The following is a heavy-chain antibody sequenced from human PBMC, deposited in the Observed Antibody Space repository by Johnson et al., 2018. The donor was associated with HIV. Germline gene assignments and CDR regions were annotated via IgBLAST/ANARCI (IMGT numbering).Heavy chain of an antibody. J-gene: IGHJ3*02. V-gene: IGHV3-23*04. D-gene: IGHD3-22*01. CDR1: GFTFSSYA. CDR3: ARSSSGLDAFDI. Sequence: EVQLVESGGGVVQPGRSLRLSCAASGFTFSSYAMSWVRQAPGRGLEWVSAISGGGGSTYYADSVKGRFTISRDNAKNSLYLQMNSLRAEDTALYYCARSSSGLDAFDIWGQGTMVTVSS. CDR2: ISGGGGST.